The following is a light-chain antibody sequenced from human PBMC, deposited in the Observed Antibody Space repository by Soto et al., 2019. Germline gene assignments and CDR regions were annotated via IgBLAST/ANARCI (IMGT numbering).Light chain of an antibody. V-gene: IGKV1-9*01. Sequence: IQLTQSPSSLSASVGDRVTITCRASQGISNYLGWYQQKPGKAPKLLIYAASTLQTGVPSRFSRGGSGTDFTLTITSLQPEDFETHYCQQINVYPSTLGAGTNVDIK. CDR3: QQINVYPST. CDR2: AAS. CDR1: QGISNY. J-gene: IGKJ3*01.